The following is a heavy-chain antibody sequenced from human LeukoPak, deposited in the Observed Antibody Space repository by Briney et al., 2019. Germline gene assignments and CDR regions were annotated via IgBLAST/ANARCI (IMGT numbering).Heavy chain of an antibody. CDR2: MNPNSGNT. V-gene: IGHV1-8*01. D-gene: IGHD3-10*01. Sequence: ASVKVPCKASGYTFTSYDINWVRQATGQGLEWMGWMNPNSGNTGYAQKFQGRVTMTRNTSISTAYMELSSLRSEDTAVYYCARGRITMVRGYYYYYGMDVWGQGTTVTVSS. CDR1: GYTFTSYD. CDR3: ARGRITMVRGYYYYYGMDV. J-gene: IGHJ6*02.